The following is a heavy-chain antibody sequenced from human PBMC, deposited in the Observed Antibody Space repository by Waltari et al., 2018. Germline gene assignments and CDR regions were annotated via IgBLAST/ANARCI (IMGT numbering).Heavy chain of an antibody. V-gene: IGHV4-39*01. CDR2: IYHTGST. CDR3: ARASRIMITFGGVIAFDP. Sequence: QLQLQESGPGLVKPSETLSLTCTVSGASTCNDSSYLGWIRQPPGKGLEWIGSIYHTGSTYYNPSLKSRVTVSQDTPRNQFSLKLSSVTAADTALYYCARASRIMITFGGVIAFDPWGQGTLVTVSS. CDR1: GASTCNDSSY. J-gene: IGHJ5*02. D-gene: IGHD3-16*02.